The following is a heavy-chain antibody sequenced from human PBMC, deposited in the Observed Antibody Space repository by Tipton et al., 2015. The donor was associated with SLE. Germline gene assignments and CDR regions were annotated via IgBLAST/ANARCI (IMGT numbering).Heavy chain of an antibody. CDR2: FYYTGSP. CDR1: GDSISSSY. D-gene: IGHD2-2*01. J-gene: IGHJ4*02. Sequence: TLSLTCSVSGDSISSSYWSWIRQPPGKGLEWIGYFYYTGSPNYNPSLKSRVTISVDTSKNQFSLKLSSVTAADTAVYYCARATRDQAWYWGQGTLVTVSS. CDR3: ARATRDQAWY. V-gene: IGHV4-59*07.